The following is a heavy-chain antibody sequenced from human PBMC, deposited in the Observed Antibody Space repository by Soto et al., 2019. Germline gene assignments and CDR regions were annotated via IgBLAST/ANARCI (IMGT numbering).Heavy chain of an antibody. D-gene: IGHD3-3*01. CDR1: GFTFSSYA. CDR2: ISGSGGST. CDR3: AKAEGPGGVVIPLAD. V-gene: IGHV3-23*01. J-gene: IGHJ4*02. Sequence: EVQLLESGGGLVQPGGSLRLSCAASGFTFSSYALSWVRQAPGKGREWVSGISGSGGSTYYADSVKGRLTISRDNSKNTVYLQMNSLRAEDTAVYYCAKAEGPGGVVIPLADWGQGTLVTVSS.